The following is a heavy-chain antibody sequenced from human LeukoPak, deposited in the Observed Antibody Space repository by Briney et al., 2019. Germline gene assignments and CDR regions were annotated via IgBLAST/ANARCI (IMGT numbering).Heavy chain of an antibody. D-gene: IGHD3-3*01. CDR1: EFTFSNYV. V-gene: IGHV3-23*01. CDR2: ISGSGGTT. Sequence: GGSLRLSCAASEFTFSNYVMSWVRQAPGKGLEWVSAISGSGGTTYYADSVKGRFTISRDNSKNTLYLHMSSLRAEDTAIYYCAEAPRIFGVVIDNWGQGILVTVSS. J-gene: IGHJ4*02. CDR3: AEAPRIFGVVIDN.